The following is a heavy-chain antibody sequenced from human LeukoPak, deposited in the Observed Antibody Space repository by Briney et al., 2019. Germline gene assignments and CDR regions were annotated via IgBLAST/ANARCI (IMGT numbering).Heavy chain of an antibody. CDR2: IVVGSGNT. Sequence: GASVKVSCKASGFTFTSSAMQWVRQARGQRLEWIGWIVVGSGNTNYAQKFQERVTITRDMSTSTAYMELSSLRSEDTAVYYCAAVSMVRGVIIPDYWGQGTLVTVSS. CDR1: GFTFTSSA. CDR3: AAVSMVRGVIIPDY. D-gene: IGHD3-10*01. J-gene: IGHJ4*01. V-gene: IGHV1-58*02.